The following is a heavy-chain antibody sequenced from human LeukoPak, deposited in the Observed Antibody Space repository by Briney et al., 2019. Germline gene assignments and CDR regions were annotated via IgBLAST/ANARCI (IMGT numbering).Heavy chain of an antibody. V-gene: IGHV3-48*04. CDR1: GFTFTSYG. CDR3: AELGITMIGGI. CDR2: ISSSGSTI. D-gene: IGHD3-10*02. Sequence: GGSLRLSCAASGFTFTSYGMSWVRQAPGKGLEWVSYISSSGSTIYYADSVKGRFTISRDDAKNSLYLQMNSLRAEDTAVYYCAELGITMIGGIWGKGTTVTISS. J-gene: IGHJ6*04.